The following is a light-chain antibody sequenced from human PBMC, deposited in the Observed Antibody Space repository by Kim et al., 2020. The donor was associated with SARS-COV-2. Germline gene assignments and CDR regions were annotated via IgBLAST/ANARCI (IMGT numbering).Light chain of an antibody. CDR3: QQYGTSPRT. Sequence: LSPGERATLSCRASQSVNSYLAWHQQKPGQAPRLLMYGASSRATGIPDRFSGSGSGTDFTLTISRLEPGDFAVYYCQQYGTSPRTFGQGTKVDIK. J-gene: IGKJ1*01. V-gene: IGKV3-20*01. CDR2: GAS. CDR1: QSVNSY.